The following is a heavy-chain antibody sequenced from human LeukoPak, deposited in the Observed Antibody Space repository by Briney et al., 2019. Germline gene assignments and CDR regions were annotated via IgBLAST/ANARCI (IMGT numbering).Heavy chain of an antibody. CDR3: AHIPRRYSYGYHFAH. CDR2: ISWYSGSI. D-gene: IGHD5-18*01. V-gene: IGHV3-9*01. Sequence: SGGSLRLFCAASGFTFDDYAMHWVRQGPGKGLEWVSGISWYSGSIGYADSVKGRFTISRDNAKNSLYLQMNSLRAEDTALYYCAHIPRRYSYGYHFAHWGHGTLVTVSS. J-gene: IGHJ4*01. CDR1: GFTFDDYA.